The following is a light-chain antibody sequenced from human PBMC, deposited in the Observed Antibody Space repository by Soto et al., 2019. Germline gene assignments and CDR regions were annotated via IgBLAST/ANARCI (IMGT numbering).Light chain of an antibody. CDR3: QQYDIWPPYT. CDR2: DAS. J-gene: IGKJ2*01. Sequence: EVVMTQSPASLSASPGERVTLSCRASQNIRSSLSWYQQRPAQPPSLLLYDASTSATGIPPRFSGGGCGTEFTVTISSMQSEDFAIYYCQQYDIWPPYTFGQGTKVDIK. V-gene: IGKV3-15*01. CDR1: QNIRSS.